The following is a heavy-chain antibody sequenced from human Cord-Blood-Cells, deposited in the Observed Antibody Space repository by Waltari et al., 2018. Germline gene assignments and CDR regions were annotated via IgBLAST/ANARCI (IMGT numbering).Heavy chain of an antibody. V-gene: IGHV1-2*02. CDR3: ARDLQLGTNYYYGMDV. J-gene: IGHJ6*02. D-gene: IGHD7-27*01. CDR2: INPNSGGT. CDR1: GYTFTGYY. Sequence: QVQLVQSGAEVKKPGASVKVSCKASGYTFTGYYMHWVRQAPGQGLEWMGWINPNSGGTYYAQKFQGRVTMSRDTSISTAYMELSRLRSDETAVYYCARDLQLGTNYYYGMDVWGQGTTVTVSS.